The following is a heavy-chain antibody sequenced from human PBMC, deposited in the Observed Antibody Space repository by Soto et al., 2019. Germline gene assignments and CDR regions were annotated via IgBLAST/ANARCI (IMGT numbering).Heavy chain of an antibody. Sequence: TLVNPTQTLTLTCIFSGFSLRTSGVGVGWIRQPPGKALEWLGFIYWNDDKRYSPSLKSRLTITKDTSKNQVVLTMTNMDPVDTATYYCAKSGSSGWYGWFDPWGQGXLVTVSS. J-gene: IGHJ5*02. D-gene: IGHD6-19*01. CDR1: GFSLRTSGVG. CDR3: AKSGSSGWYGWFDP. V-gene: IGHV2-5*01. CDR2: IYWNDDK.